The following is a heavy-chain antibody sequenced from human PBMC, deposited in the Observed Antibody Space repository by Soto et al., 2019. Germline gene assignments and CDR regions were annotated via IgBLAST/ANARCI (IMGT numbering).Heavy chain of an antibody. CDR2: IYYSGST. Sequence: SETLSLTCTVSGGSISSYYWSWIRQPPGKGLEWIGYIYYSGSTNYNPSLKSRVTISVDTSKNQFSLKLSSVTAADTAVYYCASGLGGPLYYYGMDVWGQGTTVTVSS. CDR3: ASGLGGPLYYYGMDV. D-gene: IGHD7-27*01. V-gene: IGHV4-59*01. J-gene: IGHJ6*02. CDR1: GGSISSYY.